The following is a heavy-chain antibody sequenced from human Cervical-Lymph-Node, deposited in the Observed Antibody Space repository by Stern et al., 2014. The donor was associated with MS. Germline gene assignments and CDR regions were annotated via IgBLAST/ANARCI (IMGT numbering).Heavy chain of an antibody. CDR2: IFHSGTS. CDR3: ARDNIGYKYDARSYFTYWYFDL. J-gene: IGHJ2*01. Sequence: QVPLQESGPGLVKPSGTLSLTCAVSDVSIRSNNWRSWVRQPPGQGLGWSGEIFHSGTSNYNPSLRSRVTIAVEKSKNQFSLKLNSVTAADTAVYYCARDNIGYKYDARSYFTYWYFDLWGRGTLVSVSS. D-gene: IGHD3-22*01. V-gene: IGHV4-4*02. CDR1: DVSIRSNNW.